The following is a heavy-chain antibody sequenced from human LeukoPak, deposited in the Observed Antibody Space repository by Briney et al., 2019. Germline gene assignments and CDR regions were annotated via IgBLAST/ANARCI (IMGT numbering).Heavy chain of an antibody. CDR2: IKQDGSEE. D-gene: IGHD5-12*01. Sequence: GGSLRLSCVASGFTFNRYWMSWVRQAPRKGLEWVANIKQDGSEENYVDSVRGRFTISRDNAKNSLYLQVNSLRAEDSALYYCVRDRDSGYDSLYYYYMDVWGRGTTVTVSS. CDR1: GFTFNRYW. CDR3: VRDRDSGYDSLYYYYMDV. J-gene: IGHJ6*03. V-gene: IGHV3-7*01.